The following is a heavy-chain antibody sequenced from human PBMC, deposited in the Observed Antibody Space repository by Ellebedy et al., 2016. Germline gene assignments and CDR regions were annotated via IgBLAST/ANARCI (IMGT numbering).Heavy chain of an antibody. CDR2: IWYDGSNK. D-gene: IGHD3-22*01. Sequence: GESLKISXAASGFTFSSYGMHWVRQAPGKGLEWVAVIWYDGSNKYYADSVKGRFTISRDNSKNTLYLQMNSLRAEDTAVYYCARDSGYYDSSNRFDYWGQGTLVTVSS. J-gene: IGHJ4*02. CDR1: GFTFSSYG. CDR3: ARDSGYYDSSNRFDY. V-gene: IGHV3-33*01.